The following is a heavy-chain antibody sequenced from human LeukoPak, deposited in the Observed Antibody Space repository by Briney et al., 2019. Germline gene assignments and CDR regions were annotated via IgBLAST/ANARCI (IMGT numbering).Heavy chain of an antibody. V-gene: IGHV1-24*01. CDR1: GYTLTELS. D-gene: IGHD4-23*01. CDR2: FDPEDGET. J-gene: IGHJ6*03. CDR3: ARGGHRRYYYYYMDV. Sequence: ASVKVSCKVSGYTLTELSVHWVRQAPGKGLEWMGGFDPEDGETIYAQKFQGRVTMTEDTSTDTAYMELSSLRSEDTAVYYCARGGHRRYYYYYMDVWGKGTTVTVSS.